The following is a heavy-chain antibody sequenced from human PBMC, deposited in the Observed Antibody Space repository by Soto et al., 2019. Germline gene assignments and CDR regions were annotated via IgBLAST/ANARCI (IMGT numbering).Heavy chain of an antibody. V-gene: IGHV3-30*03. CDR3: ATAKLLLPWLFDY. CDR2: ISYDGSNK. CDR1: GFTFSSYG. D-gene: IGHD2-15*01. Sequence: GGSLRLSCAASGFTFSSYGMHWVRQAPGKGLEWVAVISYDGSNKYYADSVKGRFTISRDNSKNTLYLQMNSLRAEDTAVYYCATAKLLLPWLFDYWGQGTLVTVPS. J-gene: IGHJ4*02.